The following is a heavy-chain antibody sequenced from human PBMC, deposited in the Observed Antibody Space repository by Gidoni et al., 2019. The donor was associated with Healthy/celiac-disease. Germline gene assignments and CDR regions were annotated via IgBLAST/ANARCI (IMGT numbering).Heavy chain of an antibody. V-gene: IGHV4-34*01. Sequence: QVQLQQWGAGLLKPSETLSLTCAVYGGSFSGYYWSWIRQPPGKGLEWIGEINHSGSTNYNPSLKSRVTISVDTSKNQFSLKLSSVTAADTAVYYCARGGVFSSSSLHYWGQGTLVTVSS. CDR1: GGSFSGYY. CDR2: INHSGST. D-gene: IGHD6-6*01. J-gene: IGHJ4*02. CDR3: ARGGVFSSSSLHY.